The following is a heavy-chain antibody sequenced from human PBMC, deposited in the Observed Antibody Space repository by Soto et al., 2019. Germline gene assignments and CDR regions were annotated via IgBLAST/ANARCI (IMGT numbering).Heavy chain of an antibody. D-gene: IGHD3-3*01. CDR3: ARALLRENWFDP. CDR1: GGSISSGGYY. CDR2: IYYSGST. Sequence: SETLSLTCTVSGGSISSGGYYWSWIRQHPGKGLEWIGYIYYSGSTYYNPSLKSRVTISVDTSKNQFSLKLSSVTAADTAVYYCARALLRENWFDPWGQGTLVTVSS. V-gene: IGHV4-31*03. J-gene: IGHJ5*02.